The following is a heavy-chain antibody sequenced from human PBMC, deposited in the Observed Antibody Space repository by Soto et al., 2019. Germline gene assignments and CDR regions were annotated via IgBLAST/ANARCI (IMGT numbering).Heavy chain of an antibody. V-gene: IGHV3-15*07. CDR2: IKSKTDGGTT. CDR1: GFTFSNAW. J-gene: IGHJ4*01. D-gene: IGHD3-22*01. Sequence: EVQLVESGGGLVKPGGSLRLSFAAPGFTFSNAWINWVAQAPGKGLDWVGRIKSKTDGGTTDYVEPVKGRFTISRDDSNNMVYLQMNSLKIEDTAVYYCTTDSYSTIIIVRFDYWGHGTLVTVSS. CDR3: TTDSYSTIIIVRFDY.